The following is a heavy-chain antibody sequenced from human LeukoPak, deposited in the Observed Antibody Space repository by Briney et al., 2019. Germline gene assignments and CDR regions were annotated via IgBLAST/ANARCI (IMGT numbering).Heavy chain of an antibody. CDR1: GDSLTTDDSF. CDR2: IHYRGTT. CDR3: ARDRYLNDAFDI. Sequence: SETLSLTCTVSGDSLTTDDSFWSWIRQFPGKGLEWIGYIHYRGTTNYNPSLKSRLSMSIDMSKDQFSLNLTSVTAADTAIYYCARDRYLNDAFDIWGQGIVVTVSS. D-gene: IGHD1-1*01. J-gene: IGHJ3*02. V-gene: IGHV4-31*03.